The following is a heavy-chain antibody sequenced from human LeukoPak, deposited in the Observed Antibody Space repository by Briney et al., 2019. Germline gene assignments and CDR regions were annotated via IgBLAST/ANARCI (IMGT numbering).Heavy chain of an antibody. Sequence: SETLSLTCAVYGGSFSGYYWSWIRQPPGKGLEWIGEINHSGSTNYNPSLKSRVTISVDTSKNQFSLKLSSVIAADTAVYYCARSIAVAGKRGLDYWGQGTLVTVSS. CDR1: GGSFSGYY. D-gene: IGHD6-19*01. CDR3: ARSIAVAGKRGLDY. CDR2: INHSGST. V-gene: IGHV4-34*01. J-gene: IGHJ4*02.